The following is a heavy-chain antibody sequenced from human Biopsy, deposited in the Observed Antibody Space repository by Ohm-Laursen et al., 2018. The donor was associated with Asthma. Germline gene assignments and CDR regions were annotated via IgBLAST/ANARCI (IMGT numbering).Heavy chain of an antibody. CDR3: ARTFHFWSPYHAEHYQL. J-gene: IGHJ1*01. CDR2: IKHDGSEN. D-gene: IGHD3-3*02. Sequence: SLRLSCAASGFTFGDYWMSWVRQVRGRGLEWVANIKHDGSENNHVDSLKGRFTISRDNAKNSLYLQMNSLRAEDTAVYYCARTFHFWSPYHAEHYQLWGQGTLVTVSS. CDR1: GFTFGDYW. V-gene: IGHV3-7*01.